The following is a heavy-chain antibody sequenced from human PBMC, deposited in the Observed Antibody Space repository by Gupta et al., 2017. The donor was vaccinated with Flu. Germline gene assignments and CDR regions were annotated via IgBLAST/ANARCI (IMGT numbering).Heavy chain of an antibody. D-gene: IGHD2-15*01. CDR3: ARGGSGGSYFVVY. CDR1: GYTLTSYY. Sequence: QVQLVQSGDEVKKPGASVKVSCQATGYTLTSYYMHWVRQAPGQGLEWMGIINPSGGSKSYAQKFQGRVTMTRDTSTSTVYMELSSLRSEDTAVYYCARGGSGGSYFVVYWGQGTLVTVSS. V-gene: IGHV1-46*01. J-gene: IGHJ4*02. CDR2: INPSGGSK.